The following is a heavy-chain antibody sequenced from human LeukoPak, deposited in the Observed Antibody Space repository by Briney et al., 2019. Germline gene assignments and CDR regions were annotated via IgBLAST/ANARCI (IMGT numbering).Heavy chain of an antibody. Sequence: GASVKVSCKASGGTFSSYAISWVRQAPGQGLEWMGGIIPIFGTANYAQKFQGRVTITADESTSTAYMELSSLRSEDTAVYYCARDGYSGGYYVYYYYYMDVWGKGTTVTVSS. CDR2: IIPIFGTA. CDR3: ARDGYSGGYYVYYYYYMDV. J-gene: IGHJ6*03. V-gene: IGHV1-69*01. CDR1: GGTFSSYA. D-gene: IGHD1-26*01.